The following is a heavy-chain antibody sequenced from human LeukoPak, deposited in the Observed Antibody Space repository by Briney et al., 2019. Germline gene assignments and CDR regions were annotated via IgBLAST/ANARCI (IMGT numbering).Heavy chain of an antibody. J-gene: IGHJ4*02. Sequence: PGGSLRLSCAVSGFTFSSYSMNWVRQAPGKGLEWVSAISGNRFWIYYADSVKGRFTLSRDNAQNSLYLQMDSLRADDTAVYYCARKVPSAQSDFWGQGTLVTVSS. CDR2: ISGNRFWI. CDR3: ARKVPSAQSDF. V-gene: IGHV3-21*01. CDR1: GFTFSSYS.